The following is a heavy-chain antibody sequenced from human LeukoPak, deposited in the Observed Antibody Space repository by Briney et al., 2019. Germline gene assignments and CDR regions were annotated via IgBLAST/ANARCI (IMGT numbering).Heavy chain of an antibody. Sequence: GGSLRLSCAASGFTVSSNYMSWVRQAPGKGLEWVSVIYSGGSTYYADSVKGRFTISRDNSKNTLYLQMNSLRAEDTAVYYCAPSLVHDAFDIWGQGTMVTVSS. CDR2: IYSGGST. V-gene: IGHV3-53*01. CDR1: GFTVSSNY. CDR3: APSLVHDAFDI. D-gene: IGHD6-13*01. J-gene: IGHJ3*02.